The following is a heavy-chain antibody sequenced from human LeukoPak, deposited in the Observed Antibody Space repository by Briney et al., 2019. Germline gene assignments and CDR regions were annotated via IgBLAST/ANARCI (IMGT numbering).Heavy chain of an antibody. CDR3: AKVRGIPS. Sequence: GGSLRLSCAASGMPFSSYAMSWVRQAPGKGLEWVSDISGSGGSTYYADSVKGRFTISRDNSKNTLYLQMNSLRVEDTAVYYCAKVRGIPSWGQGTLVTVSS. CDR1: GMPFSSYA. V-gene: IGHV3-23*01. D-gene: IGHD2-15*01. J-gene: IGHJ4*02. CDR2: ISGSGGST.